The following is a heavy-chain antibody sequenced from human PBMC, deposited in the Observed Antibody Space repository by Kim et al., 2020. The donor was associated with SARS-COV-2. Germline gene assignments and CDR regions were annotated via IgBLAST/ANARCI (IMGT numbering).Heavy chain of an antibody. CDR2: ISAYNGNT. V-gene: IGHV1-18*01. CDR3: ARGSGYDSAYYYYYYGMDV. Sequence: ASVKVSCKASGYTFTSYGISWVRQAPGQGLEWMGWISAYNGNTNYAQKLQGRVTMTTDTSTSTAYMELRSLRSDDTAVYYCARGSGYDSAYYYYYYGMDVWGQGTTVTVSS. J-gene: IGHJ6*02. CDR1: GYTFTSYG. D-gene: IGHD5-12*01.